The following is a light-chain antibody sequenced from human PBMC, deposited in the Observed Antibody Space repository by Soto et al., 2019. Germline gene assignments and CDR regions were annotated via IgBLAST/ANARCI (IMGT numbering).Light chain of an antibody. CDR1: SSDIGGYNY. Sequence: QSVLTQPASVSGSPGQSISITCTGTSSDIGGYNYVSWYQQHPGKAPKLITYDVTNRPPGVSNRFSGSKSGNTASLTISGLQADDEADYYCVSYTIVSTLAIGGGTQLTVL. CDR2: DVT. V-gene: IGLV2-14*03. J-gene: IGLJ2*01. CDR3: VSYTIVSTLA.